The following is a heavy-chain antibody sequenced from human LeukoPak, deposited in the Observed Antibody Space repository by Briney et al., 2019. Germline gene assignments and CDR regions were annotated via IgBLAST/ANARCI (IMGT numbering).Heavy chain of an antibody. Sequence: GGSLRLSCAASGFTFSDYYMSWIRQAPGKGLEWVSYISSSGSTIYYADSVKGRFTISRDNAKNSLYLQMDSLRAEDTAVYYCARVAAAADAFDIWGQGTMVTVSS. CDR3: ARVAAAADAFDI. CDR1: GFTFSDYY. J-gene: IGHJ3*02. V-gene: IGHV3-11*01. D-gene: IGHD6-13*01. CDR2: ISSSGSTI.